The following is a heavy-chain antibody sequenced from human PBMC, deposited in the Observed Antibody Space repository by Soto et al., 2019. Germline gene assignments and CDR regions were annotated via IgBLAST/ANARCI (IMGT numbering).Heavy chain of an antibody. CDR2: IWDDGSNK. Sequence: VQLVESGGGVVQPGRSLRLSCTTSGFTFSNYGFHWARQAPGKGLEWVAVIWDDGSNKYYTESVKGRFTISRDDSKNTLYLQMNSLRAEDTAVYYCARDLGHFDRGGSYFDYWGQGTLVTVSS. CDR3: ARDLGHFDRGGSYFDY. CDR1: GFTFSNYG. J-gene: IGHJ4*02. D-gene: IGHD3-16*01. V-gene: IGHV3-33*01.